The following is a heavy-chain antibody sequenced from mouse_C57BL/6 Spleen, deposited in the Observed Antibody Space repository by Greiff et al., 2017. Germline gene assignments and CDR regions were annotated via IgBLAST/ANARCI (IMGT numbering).Heavy chain of an antibody. CDR3: ARPIYDGYYYYARDY. V-gene: IGHV1-64*01. D-gene: IGHD2-3*01. J-gene: IGHJ4*01. Sequence: QVQLQQPGAELVKPGASVKLSCKASGYTFTSYWMHWVKQRPGQGLEWIGMIHPNSGSTNYNEKFKSKATLTVDKSSSTAYMQLSSLTSEDSAVYYGARPIYDGYYYYARDYWGQGTSVTVSS. CDR2: IHPNSGST. CDR1: GYTFTSYW.